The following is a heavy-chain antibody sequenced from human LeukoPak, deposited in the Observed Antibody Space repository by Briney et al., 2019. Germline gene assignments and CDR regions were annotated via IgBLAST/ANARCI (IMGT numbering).Heavy chain of an antibody. CDR2: IYSSGST. D-gene: IGHD4-23*01. J-gene: IGHJ4*02. CDR1: GGSINSYY. V-gene: IGHV4-4*07. CDR3: ARGGKATVVTM. Sequence: SETLSLTCTVSGGSINSYYWSWIRQPAGKGLEWIGRIYSSGSTNYNPSLKSRVSMSVDTSKNQFSLKLTSVTAADTALYYCARGGKATVVTMWGQGILVTVSS.